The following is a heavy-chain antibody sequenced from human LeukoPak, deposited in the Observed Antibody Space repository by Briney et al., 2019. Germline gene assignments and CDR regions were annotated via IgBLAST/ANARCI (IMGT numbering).Heavy chain of an antibody. D-gene: IGHD3-10*01. Sequence: PGGSLRLSCAASGFTFGDHYMSWIRQAPGKGLEWVSYISSSGSTIYYADSVKGRFTISRDNAKNSLYLQMNSLRAEDTAVYYCARRGVLWFGELFYYGMDVWGQGTTVTVSS. CDR2: ISSSGSTI. J-gene: IGHJ6*02. V-gene: IGHV3-11*01. CDR3: ARRGVLWFGELFYYGMDV. CDR1: GFTFGDHY.